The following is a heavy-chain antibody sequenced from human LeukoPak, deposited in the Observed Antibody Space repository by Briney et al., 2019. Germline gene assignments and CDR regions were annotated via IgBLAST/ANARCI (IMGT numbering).Heavy chain of an antibody. CDR2: IYYSGGT. CDR3: ASRGYSGSEGVDY. V-gene: IGHV4-30-4*08. Sequence: SETLSLTCTVSGGSISSGDYYWSWIRQPPGKGLEWIGYIYYSGGTYYNPSLKSRVTISVDTSKNQFSLKLSSVTAADTDVYYCASRGYSGSEGVDYWGQGTLVTVSS. J-gene: IGHJ4*02. D-gene: IGHD1-26*01. CDR1: GGSISSGDYY.